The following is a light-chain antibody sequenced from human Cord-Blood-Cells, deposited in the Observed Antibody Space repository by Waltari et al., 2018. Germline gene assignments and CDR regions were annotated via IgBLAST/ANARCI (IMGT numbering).Light chain of an antibody. CDR1: QSVSSSY. J-gene: IGKJ4*01. CDR2: GAS. Sequence: EIVLTQSPGNLSLSPGERVTLPCRASQSVSSSYLAWYQQKPGQAPRLLIYGASSRATGIPDRFSGSGSGTDCTLTISRLEPEDFAVYYFQQYVSSPPLTFGGGTKVEIK. V-gene: IGKV3-20*01. CDR3: QQYVSSPPLT.